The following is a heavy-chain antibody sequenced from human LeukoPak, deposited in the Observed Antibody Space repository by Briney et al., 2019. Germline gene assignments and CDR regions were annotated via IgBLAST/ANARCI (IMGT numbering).Heavy chain of an antibody. CDR3: AKDERGSGGPRYFQH. Sequence: GGSLRLSCAASGFTFSSYGMHWVRQAPGKGLEWVAVISYDGSNKYYADSVKGRFTISRDNSKNTLYLQMNSLRAEDTAVYYCAKDERGSGGPRYFQHWGQGTLVTVSS. D-gene: IGHD3-10*01. CDR2: ISYDGSNK. V-gene: IGHV3-30*18. J-gene: IGHJ1*01. CDR1: GFTFSSYG.